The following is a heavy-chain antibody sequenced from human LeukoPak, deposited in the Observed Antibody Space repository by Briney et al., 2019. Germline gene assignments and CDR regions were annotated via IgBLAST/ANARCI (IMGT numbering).Heavy chain of an antibody. CDR3: ARDPPTYNWFDP. Sequence: PGGSLRLSCAASGFTFSSYSMNWVRQAPGKGLERVSYISSSSTIYYADSVKGRFTISRDNAKNSLYLQMNSLRAEDTAVYYCARDPPTYNWFDPWGQGTLVTVSS. V-gene: IGHV3-48*01. D-gene: IGHD3-16*01. CDR1: GFTFSSYS. J-gene: IGHJ5*02. CDR2: ISSSSTI.